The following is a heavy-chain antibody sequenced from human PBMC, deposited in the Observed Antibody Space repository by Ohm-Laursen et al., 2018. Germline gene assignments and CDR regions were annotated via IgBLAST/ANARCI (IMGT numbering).Heavy chain of an antibody. CDR1: GFTFSSYG. CDR3: AKRDVGNYHCFDS. CDR2: IWYDGSNK. V-gene: IGHV3-33*06. J-gene: IGHJ4*02. Sequence: SLRLSCTASGFTFSSYGMHWVRQAPGKGLEWVAVIWYDGSNKYYADSVKGRFTISRDNSKNTLYLQMNSLRAEDTAVYYCAKRDVGNYHCFDSWGQGSLVTVSS. D-gene: IGHD1-1*01.